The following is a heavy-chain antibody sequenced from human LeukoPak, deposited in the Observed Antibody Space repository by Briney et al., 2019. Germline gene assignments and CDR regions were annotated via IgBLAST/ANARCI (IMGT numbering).Heavy chain of an antibody. CDR2: ISGSGGST. D-gene: IGHD5-12*01. Sequence: GGSLRLSCAASGFTFSSYATSWVRQAPGKGLEWVSAISGSGGSTYYADSVKGRFTISRDNSKNTLYLQMNSLRAEDTAVYYCAAYSGDDPVDYWGQGTLVTVSS. V-gene: IGHV3-23*01. CDR3: AAYSGDDPVDY. CDR1: GFTFSSYA. J-gene: IGHJ4*02.